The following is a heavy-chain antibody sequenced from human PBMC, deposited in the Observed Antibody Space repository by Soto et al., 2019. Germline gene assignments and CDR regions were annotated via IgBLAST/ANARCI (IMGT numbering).Heavy chain of an antibody. J-gene: IGHJ4*02. Sequence: GGSLRLCCAASGFTFSSYAMSWVRQAPGKGLEWVSAISGSGGSTYYADSVKGRFTISRDNSKNTLYLQMNSLRAEDTAVYYCAKVEVVITRWDYFDSWGKGTLVTVS. CDR3: AKVEVVITRWDYFDS. CDR1: GFTFSSYA. CDR2: ISGSGGST. D-gene: IGHD3-22*01. V-gene: IGHV3-23*01.